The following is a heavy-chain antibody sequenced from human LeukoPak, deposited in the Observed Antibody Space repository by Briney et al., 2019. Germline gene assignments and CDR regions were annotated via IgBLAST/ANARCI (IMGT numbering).Heavy chain of an antibody. CDR2: VDHTGST. V-gene: IGHV4-59*12. CDR1: DDSITMYY. D-gene: IGHD3-10*01. J-gene: IGHJ4*02. Sequence: SETLSLTCSVSDDSITMYYWTWIRQPPGKGLEWIGYVDHTGSTKFNPSLNGRVSISRDTSNNFFSLRLRSVTAADTAVYYCARGLGNYYGSGSYFLDYWGQGTLVTVSS. CDR3: ARGLGNYYGSGSYFLDY.